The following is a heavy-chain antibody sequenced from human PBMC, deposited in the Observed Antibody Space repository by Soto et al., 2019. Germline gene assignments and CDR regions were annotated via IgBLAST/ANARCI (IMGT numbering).Heavy chain of an antibody. D-gene: IGHD2-2*02. CDR1: GFSFSDYY. CDR3: ARDFIPSVLYTISVY. V-gene: IGHV3-11*01. Sequence: QVQLLESGGGLVKPGGSLRLSCAASGFSFSDYYMSWIRQAPGKGLEWVSYISSSGSTIDYADSVKGRFAISRDNAKNSVNLQMNSLRAEDTAVYYCARDFIPSVLYTISVYWGQGTRVTVSS. J-gene: IGHJ4*02. CDR2: ISSSGSTI.